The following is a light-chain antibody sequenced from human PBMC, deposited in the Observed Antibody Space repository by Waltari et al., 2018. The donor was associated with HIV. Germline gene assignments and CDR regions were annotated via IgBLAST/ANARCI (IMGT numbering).Light chain of an antibody. CDR1: ALPKQY. CDR2: KDS. V-gene: IGLV3-25*03. CDR3: QSSDSSGNYWA. J-gene: IGLJ3*02. Sequence: SYELTQPPSVSVSPGQTATITCSGDALPKQYGYWYQQKPGQAPVVVIYKDSDRRSGIPERFSGSSSGTTGTLTISGVQAEDEADYYCQSSDSSGNYWAFGGGTKLTVL.